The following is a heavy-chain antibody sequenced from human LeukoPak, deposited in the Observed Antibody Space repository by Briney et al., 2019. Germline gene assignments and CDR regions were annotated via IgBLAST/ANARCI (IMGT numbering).Heavy chain of an antibody. CDR1: GGTFISYV. CDR2: IVPLFGTT. D-gene: IGHD3-3*01. J-gene: IGHJ6*03. Sequence: ASVKVSCKASGGTFISYVINWVRQAPGQGVEGMGGIVPLFGTTKYAQKFQGRGTFSADEIGRTDYIEVRSLRSEDTAIYYCAREVRDFWSGPSHHYMDVWGKGTMVTVSS. CDR3: AREVRDFWSGPSHHYMDV. V-gene: IGHV1-69*01.